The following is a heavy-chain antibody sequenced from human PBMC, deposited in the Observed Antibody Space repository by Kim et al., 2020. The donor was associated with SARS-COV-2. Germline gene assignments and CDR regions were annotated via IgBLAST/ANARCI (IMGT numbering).Heavy chain of an antibody. CDR2: IWYDGSNK. Sequence: GGSLRLSCAASGFTFSNYGMHWVRQAPGKGLEWVAVIWYDGSNKYYADSVKGRFTISRDNSKNTVYLQMNSLRAEDRAVYYCARDGFAASLRLLRLGLDPWGQGTLVTVSS. V-gene: IGHV3-33*01. CDR1: GFTFSNYG. J-gene: IGHJ5*02. CDR3: ARDGFAASLRLLRLGLDP. D-gene: IGHD5-12*01.